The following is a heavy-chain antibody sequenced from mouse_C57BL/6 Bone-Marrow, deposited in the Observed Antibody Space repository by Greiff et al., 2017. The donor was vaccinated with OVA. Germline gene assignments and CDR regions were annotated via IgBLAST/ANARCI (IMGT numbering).Heavy chain of an antibody. CDR1: GFTFSNYW. CDR2: IRLKSDNYAT. Sequence: EVKLVESGGGLVQPGGSMKLSCVASGFTFSNYWMNWVRQSPEKGLEWVAQIRLKSDNYATHYAESVKGRFTISRDDSKSSVYLQMNNLRAEDTGIYYCTGKGLGVGYAIDYWGQGTSVTVSS. J-gene: IGHJ4*01. D-gene: IGHD3-3*01. CDR3: TGKGLGVGYAIDY. V-gene: IGHV6-3*01.